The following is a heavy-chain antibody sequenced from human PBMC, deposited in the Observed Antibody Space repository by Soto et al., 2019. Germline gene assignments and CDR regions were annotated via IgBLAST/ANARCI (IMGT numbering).Heavy chain of an antibody. CDR2: IFWDDDE. V-gene: IGHV2-5*02. CDR1: GFSLSTNGVG. CDR3: AHRLTAAAAQYLPDAFDV. J-gene: IGHJ3*01. Sequence: QITLKESGPPLVKPTQTLTLTCTFSGFSLSTNGVGVGWIRQPPGKALEWLALIFWDDDERYSPSLKSRLTITKDTSKNQVVLTMTNMDPVDTGTYYCAHRLTAAAAQYLPDAFDVWGQGTMVTVSS. D-gene: IGHD6-13*01.